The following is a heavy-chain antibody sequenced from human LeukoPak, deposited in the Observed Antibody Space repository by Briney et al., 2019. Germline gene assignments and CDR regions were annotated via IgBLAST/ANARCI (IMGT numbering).Heavy chain of an antibody. CDR1: GFTFSSYA. J-gene: IGHJ6*03. CDR3: AKGLNTGVGPYMGYHYYLDV. D-gene: IGHD3-16*01. Sequence: GGSLRLSCAASGFTFSSYAMSWVRQAPGKGVEWVSAISGSGGSTYYADSVKGRFTISRDNSKNTLYLQMNSLRAEDTGVYYRAKGLNTGVGPYMGYHYYLDVWGNGAPVTVSS. CDR2: ISGSGGST. V-gene: IGHV3-23*01.